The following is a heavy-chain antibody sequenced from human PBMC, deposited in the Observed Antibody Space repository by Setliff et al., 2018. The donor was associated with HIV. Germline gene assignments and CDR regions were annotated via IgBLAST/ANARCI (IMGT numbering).Heavy chain of an antibody. CDR1: GGSLSGYY. D-gene: IGHD3-10*01. CDR3: ARHRAQRGSGTYYDDWFDP. Sequence: SETLSLTCAAYGGSLSGYYWSWIRQTPGKGLEWIGEVHYSGRTAYNPSLQSRVAISVDMYRNQFFLRLTSVTAADTSVYYCARHRAQRGSGTYYDDWFDPWGQGTLVTVS. CDR2: VHYSGRT. V-gene: IGHV4-34*01. J-gene: IGHJ5*02.